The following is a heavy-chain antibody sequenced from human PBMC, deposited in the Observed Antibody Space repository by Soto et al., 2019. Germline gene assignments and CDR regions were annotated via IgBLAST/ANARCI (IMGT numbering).Heavy chain of an antibody. V-gene: IGHV1-8*01. D-gene: IGHD6-13*01. CDR3: ARDEQQLVRGDYYYYYMDV. J-gene: IGHJ6*03. CDR1: GYTFTSYD. CDR2: MNPNSGNT. Sequence: ASVKVSCKASGYTFTSYDINWVRQATGQGLEWMGWMNPNSGNTGYAQKFQGRVTMTRNTSISTAYMELSSLRSEDTAVYYCARDEQQLVRGDYYYYYMDVWGKGTMVTVSS.